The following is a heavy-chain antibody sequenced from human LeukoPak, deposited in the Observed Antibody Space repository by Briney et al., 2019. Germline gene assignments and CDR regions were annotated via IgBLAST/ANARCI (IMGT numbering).Heavy chain of an antibody. CDR1: RFTFSSYG. V-gene: IGHV3-15*01. CDR3: TTDVLDNWFDP. J-gene: IGHJ5*02. Sequence: PGRSLRLSCAASRFTFSSYGTHWVRQAPGKGLEWVGRIKSKTDGGTTDYAAPVKGRFTISRDDSKNTLYLQMNSLKTEDTAVYYCTTDVLDNWFDPWGQGTLVTVSS. CDR2: IKSKTDGGTT.